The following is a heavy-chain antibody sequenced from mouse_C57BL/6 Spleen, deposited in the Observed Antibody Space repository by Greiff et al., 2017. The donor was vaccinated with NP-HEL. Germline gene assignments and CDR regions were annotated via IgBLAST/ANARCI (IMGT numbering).Heavy chain of an antibody. CDR1: GYTFTSYW. J-gene: IGHJ1*03. V-gene: IGHV1-72*01. Sequence: VKLQQPGAELVKPGASVKLSCKASGYTFTSYWMHWVKQRPGRGLEWIGRIDPNSGGTKYNEKFKSKATLTVDKPSSTAYMQLSSLTSEDSAVYYCAKGASYGKSYWYFDVWGTGTTVTVSS. D-gene: IGHD1-1*01. CDR3: AKGASYGKSYWYFDV. CDR2: IDPNSGGT.